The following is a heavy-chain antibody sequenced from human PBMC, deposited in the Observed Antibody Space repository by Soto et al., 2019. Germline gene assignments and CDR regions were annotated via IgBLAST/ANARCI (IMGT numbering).Heavy chain of an antibody. D-gene: IGHD1-26*01. CDR1: GFIFSDHY. V-gene: IGHV3-72*01. CDR2: VRDKANGYTT. Sequence: EVQLVESGGGLVEPGGSLRLSCAASGFIFSDHYMDWVRQAPGKGLEWTGRVRDKANGYTTEYAASVRGRFTVSRDDSKNLLDLQMNSLQIEDTAMYYCVRNLASGGTYYIDYWGQGTLVTVSS. J-gene: IGHJ4*02. CDR3: VRNLASGGTYYIDY.